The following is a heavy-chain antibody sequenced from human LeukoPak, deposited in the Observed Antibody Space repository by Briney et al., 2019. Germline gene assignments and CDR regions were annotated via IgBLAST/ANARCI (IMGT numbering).Heavy chain of an antibody. V-gene: IGHV3-30*02. D-gene: IGHD1-26*01. Sequence: GGSLRLSCAASGFTFSSYGMHWVRQAPGKGLEWVAFIRYDGNNKYYADSVKGRFTISRDNSKNTLYLQMNSLRAEDTAVYYCAKGALSGSRNNPFDYWGQGTLVTVSS. CDR2: IRYDGNNK. CDR3: AKGALSGSRNNPFDY. CDR1: GFTFSSYG. J-gene: IGHJ4*02.